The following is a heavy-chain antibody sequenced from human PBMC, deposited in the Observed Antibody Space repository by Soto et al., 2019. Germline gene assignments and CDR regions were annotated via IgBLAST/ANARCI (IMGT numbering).Heavy chain of an antibody. V-gene: IGHV4-31*03. CDR2: IYYSGST. Sequence: QVQLQESGPGLVKPSQTLSLTCTVSGGSISSGGYYWTWIRQHPGKGLEWIGYIYYSGSTYYNPSLKSRVTISVDTSKNQSSLNLSSVTAADTAVYDCARHTPVTRTINYWGQGTLVTVSS. CDR3: ARHTPVTRTINY. D-gene: IGHD5-12*01. J-gene: IGHJ4*02. CDR1: GGSISSGGYY.